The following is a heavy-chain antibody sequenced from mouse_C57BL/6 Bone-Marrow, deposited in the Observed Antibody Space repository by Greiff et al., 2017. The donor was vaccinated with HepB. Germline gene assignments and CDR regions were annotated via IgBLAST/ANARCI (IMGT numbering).Heavy chain of an antibody. CDR3: AKPGWLLRGIAMDY. Sequence: VKLMESGPGLVAPSQSLSITCTVSGFSLTSYGVSWVRQPPGKGLEWLGVIWGDGSTNYHSALISRLSISKDNSKSQVFLKLNSLQTDDTATYYCAKPGWLLRGIAMDYWGQGTSVTVSS. J-gene: IGHJ4*01. CDR1: GFSLTSYG. D-gene: IGHD2-3*01. CDR2: IWGDGST. V-gene: IGHV2-3*01.